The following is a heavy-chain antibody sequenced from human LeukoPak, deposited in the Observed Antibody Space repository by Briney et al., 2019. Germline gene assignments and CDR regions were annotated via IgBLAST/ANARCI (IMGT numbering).Heavy chain of an antibody. D-gene: IGHD5-18*01. CDR1: GFTFSNAW. V-gene: IGHV3-48*02. CDR2: ISSSSSTI. J-gene: IGHJ4*02. Sequence: PGGSLRLPCEASGFTFSNAWMSWVRQAPGKGLECISYISSSSSTIYYADSVKGRFTISRDNAKNSLYLQMHSLRDEDTAVYYCARGDTAIDYWGQGTLVTVSS. CDR3: ARGDTAIDY.